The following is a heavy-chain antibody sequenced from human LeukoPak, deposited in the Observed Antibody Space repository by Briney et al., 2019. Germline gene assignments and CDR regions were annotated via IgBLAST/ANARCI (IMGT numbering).Heavy chain of an antibody. Sequence: ASVKVSCKASGYTFTSYGISWVRQAPGQGLEWMGWISAYNGNTNYAQKLQGRVTMTTDTSTSTAYMELWSLRSDDTAVYYCARAPLYYGAGDIWGQGTMVTVSS. CDR2: ISAYNGNT. CDR3: ARAPLYYGAGDI. V-gene: IGHV1-18*01. J-gene: IGHJ3*02. D-gene: IGHD3-10*01. CDR1: GYTFTSYG.